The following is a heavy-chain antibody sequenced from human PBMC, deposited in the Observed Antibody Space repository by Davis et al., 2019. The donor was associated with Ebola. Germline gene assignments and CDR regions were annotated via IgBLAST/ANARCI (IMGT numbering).Heavy chain of an antibody. CDR3: AKGPIPTYYYDSSGDY. Sequence: GESLKISCAASGFTFSSYSMNWVRQAPGKGLEWVSSISSSSSYIYYADSVKGRFTISRDNAKNSLYLQMNSLRAEDTAVYYCAKGPIPTYYYDSSGDYWGQGTLVTVSS. D-gene: IGHD3-22*01. CDR2: ISSSSSYI. J-gene: IGHJ4*02. CDR1: GFTFSSYS. V-gene: IGHV3-21*04.